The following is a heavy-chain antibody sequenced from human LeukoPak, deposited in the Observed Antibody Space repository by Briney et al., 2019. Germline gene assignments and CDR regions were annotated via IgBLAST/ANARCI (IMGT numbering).Heavy chain of an antibody. CDR1: GASISSGGHY. CDR2: VYYSGST. J-gene: IGHJ1*01. V-gene: IGHV4-31*03. CDR3: AKAGSVIAMDS. D-gene: IGHD3/OR15-3a*01. Sequence: SQTLSLTCTVSGASISSGGHYWNWIRQHPGKGLEWIGYVYYSGSTFYNPSLRSRLSIPLDTSKNQFSLEMTSVTAADTAVYYCAKAGSVIAMDSWGQGTPVTVSS.